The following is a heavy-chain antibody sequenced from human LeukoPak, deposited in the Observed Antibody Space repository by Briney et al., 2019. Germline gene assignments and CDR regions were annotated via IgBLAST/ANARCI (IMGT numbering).Heavy chain of an antibody. Sequence: ASVKLSCKASGYTFTDYYMHWVRQAPGQGLEWMGWINPYSGGTNYAQKFQGRVTITADEFTSTAYMELSSLRSEDTAVYYCARGLTYYYDSSGYYFDAFDMWGQGTMVTASP. CDR1: GYTFTDYY. J-gene: IGHJ3*02. D-gene: IGHD3-22*01. CDR2: INPYSGGT. V-gene: IGHV1-2*02. CDR3: ARGLTYYYDSSGYYFDAFDM.